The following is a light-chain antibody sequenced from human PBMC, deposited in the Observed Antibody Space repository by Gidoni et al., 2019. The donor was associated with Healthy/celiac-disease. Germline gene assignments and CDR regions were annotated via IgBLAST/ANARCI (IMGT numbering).Light chain of an antibody. CDR2: AAS. J-gene: IGKJ3*01. CDR1: QSISSY. V-gene: IGKV1-39*01. Sequence: DIQMTQSPSSLSASVGDRVTITCRARQSISSYLNWYQQKPGKAPKLLIYAASSLQSGVPSRFSGIGSGTDFTLTISSLQPEVFATYYCQQSFSTPGTFGPGTKVDIK. CDR3: QQSFSTPGT.